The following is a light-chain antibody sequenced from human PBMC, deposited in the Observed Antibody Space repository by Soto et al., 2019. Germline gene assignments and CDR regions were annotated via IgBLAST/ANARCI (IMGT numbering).Light chain of an antibody. CDR1: QSINNY. V-gene: IGKV1-39*01. Sequence: DIQMAQSPSSLSSSVVDRFTITCRASQSINNYLSWYQQKSGKAPDRLIFGASTLASGVPSRFSGSGSGTNFTLTISGLQPEDFATYYCQQSYSTPISFGQGTRLE. CDR3: QQSYSTPIS. J-gene: IGKJ5*01. CDR2: GAS.